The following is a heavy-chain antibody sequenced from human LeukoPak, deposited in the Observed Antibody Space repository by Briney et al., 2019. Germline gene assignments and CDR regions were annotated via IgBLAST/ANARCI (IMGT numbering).Heavy chain of an antibody. CDR1: GLTFSTSG. J-gene: IGHJ4*02. V-gene: IGHV3-21*06. D-gene: IGHD1-14*01. CDR2: IGPTGFDR. CDR3: ATETNGRHYDY. Sequence: GGSLRLSCTTSGLTFSTSGFNCVRQAPGKGLECVASIGPTGFDRYHADSIKGRFTISRDNANNFLYLQMDSLRAEDTAVYYCATETNGRHYDYWGQGTLLTVSS.